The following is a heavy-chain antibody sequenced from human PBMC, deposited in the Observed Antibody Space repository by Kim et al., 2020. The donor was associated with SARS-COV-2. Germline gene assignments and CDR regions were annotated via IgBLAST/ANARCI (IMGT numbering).Heavy chain of an antibody. CDR2: IYYSGST. CDR3: ARNTVANAFDI. J-gene: IGHJ3*02. Sequence: SETLSRTCTVSGGSISSYYWSWIRQPPGKGLEWIGYIYYSGSTNYNPSLKSRVTISVDTSKNQFSLKLSSVTAADTAVYYCARNTVANAFDIWGQGTMVTVSS. V-gene: IGHV4-59*08. CDR1: GGSISSYY. D-gene: IGHD5-12*01.